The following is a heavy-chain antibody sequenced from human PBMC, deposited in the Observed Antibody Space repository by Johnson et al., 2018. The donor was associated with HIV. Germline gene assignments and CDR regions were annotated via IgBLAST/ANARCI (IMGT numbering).Heavy chain of an antibody. D-gene: IGHD3-3*01. Sequence: QMQLVESGGGVVQPGRSLRLSCAASGFTFSSYGMHWVRQAPGKGLEWVAVIWYDGTKKYYADSVTGRFTISRDNSKNTLFLQMNSLRPEDTAIYYCASPPSGYEFWDGPNIFDVWGQGTMVSVAS. CDR2: IWYDGTKK. V-gene: IGHV3-33*03. CDR1: GFTFSSYG. J-gene: IGHJ3*01. CDR3: ASPPSGYEFWDGPNIFDV.